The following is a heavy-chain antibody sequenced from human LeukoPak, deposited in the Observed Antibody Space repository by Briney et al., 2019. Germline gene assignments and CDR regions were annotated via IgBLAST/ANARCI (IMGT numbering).Heavy chain of an antibody. V-gene: IGHV5-51*01. CDR1: EYSFTSYW. D-gene: IGHD3-16*01. J-gene: IGHJ5*02. CDR2: IFPGDSDT. Sequence: PGESLKISCRASEYSFTSYWIGWVRQLPGKGLEWMGIIFPGDSDTRYSPSFQGQVTISADKSISTASLQWSSLKASDTAMYYCARGGGRAVYWFDPWGQGTLVTVSS. CDR3: ARGGGRAVYWFDP.